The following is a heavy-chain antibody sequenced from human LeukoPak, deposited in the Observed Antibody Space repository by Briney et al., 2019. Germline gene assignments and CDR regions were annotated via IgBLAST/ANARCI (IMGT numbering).Heavy chain of an antibody. CDR3: ARHVGGTTSPPDRVDQ. CDR1: GFSISSGYY. CDR2: THHTGIT. J-gene: IGHJ4*02. V-gene: IGHV4-38-2*01. Sequence: SETLSLTCAVSGFSISSGYYWGWIRQPPGKGLEWIGSTHHTGITYDNPSLKSRVTLSLDTSKNQFSLKLRSVTAADTAVYFCARHVGGTTSPPDRVDQWGQGTLVTVSS. D-gene: IGHD2-2*01.